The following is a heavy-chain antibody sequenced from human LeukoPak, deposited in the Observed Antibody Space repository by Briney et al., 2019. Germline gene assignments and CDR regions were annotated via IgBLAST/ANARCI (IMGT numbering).Heavy chain of an antibody. Sequence: PGRSLRLSCAASGFTFSSYGMHWVRRAPGKGLEWVAVISYDGSNKYYADSVKGRFTISRDNSKNTLYLQMNSLRAEDTAVYYCAKDGLTGYYLDYWGQGTLVTVSS. CDR1: GFTFSSYG. CDR2: ISYDGSNK. CDR3: AKDGLTGYYLDY. D-gene: IGHD3-9*01. J-gene: IGHJ4*02. V-gene: IGHV3-30*18.